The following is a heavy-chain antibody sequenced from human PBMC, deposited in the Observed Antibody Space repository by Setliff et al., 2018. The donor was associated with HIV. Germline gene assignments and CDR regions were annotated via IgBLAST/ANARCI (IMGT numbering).Heavy chain of an antibody. Sequence: SVKVSCKASGGTFSSYAISWVRQAPGQGLEWMGGIIPIFGTANYAQKSQGRVTITADESTSTAYMELSSLRSEDTAVYYCARGGVVVLIYFQHWGQGTLVAVSS. CDR1: GGTFSSYA. CDR2: IIPIFGTA. CDR3: ARGGVVVLIYFQH. J-gene: IGHJ1*01. D-gene: IGHD3-22*01. V-gene: IGHV1-69*13.